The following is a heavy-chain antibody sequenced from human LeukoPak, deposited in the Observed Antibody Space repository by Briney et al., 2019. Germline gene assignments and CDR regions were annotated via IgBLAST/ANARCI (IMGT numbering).Heavy chain of an antibody. CDR2: ISAYNGNT. CDR1: GYTFTSYG. D-gene: IGHD3-22*01. Sequence: ASVKVSCKASGYTFTSYGISWVRQAPGQGLEWMGWISAYNGNTNYAQKLQGRVTMTTDTSTSTAYMELRSLRSDDTAVYYCARDGRYYYDSSGYPDYWGQGTLVTVSS. J-gene: IGHJ4*02. CDR3: ARDGRYYYDSSGYPDY. V-gene: IGHV1-18*01.